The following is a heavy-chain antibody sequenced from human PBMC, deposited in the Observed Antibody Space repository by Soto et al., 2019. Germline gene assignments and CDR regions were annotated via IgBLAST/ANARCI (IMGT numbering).Heavy chain of an antibody. CDR3: AKGLSGYSSGWANWFDP. J-gene: IGHJ5*02. CDR1: GYTFTSYD. CDR2: MNPNSGNT. Sequence: GASVKVSCKASGYTFTSYDINWVRQATGQGLEWMGWMNPNSGNTGYAQKFQGRVTMTRNTSISTAYMGLSSLRAEDTALYYCAKGLSGYSSGWANWFDPWGQGTLVTVSS. V-gene: IGHV1-8*01. D-gene: IGHD6-19*01.